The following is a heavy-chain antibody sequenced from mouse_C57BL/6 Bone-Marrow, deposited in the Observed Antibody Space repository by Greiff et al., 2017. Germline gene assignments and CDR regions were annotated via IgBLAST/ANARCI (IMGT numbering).Heavy chain of an antibody. V-gene: IGHV1-50*01. CDR2: IDPSDSYT. Sequence: VQLQQPGAELVKPGASVKLSCKASGYTFTSYWMQWVKQRPGQGLEWIGEIDPSDSYTNYNQKFKGKATLTVDTSSSTAYMQLSSLTSEDSAVYDGARGGIYYCNYEDAMDDWGQGTSVT. CDR3: ARGGIYYCNYEDAMDD. D-gene: IGHD2-1*01. J-gene: IGHJ4*01. CDR1: GYTFTSYW.